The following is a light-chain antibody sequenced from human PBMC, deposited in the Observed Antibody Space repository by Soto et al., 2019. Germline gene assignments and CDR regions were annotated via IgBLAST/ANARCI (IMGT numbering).Light chain of an antibody. Sequence: QAVVTQPPSVSVAPGQTVTISCTGSSSNIGAGYDVHWYQQHPGTAPKLLIYGNNNRPSGIPDRFSGSKSGTSASLAITGLQAEDEADYYCQSYDSSLSVVFGGGTKLTVL. CDR1: SSNIGAGYD. CDR3: QSYDSSLSVV. J-gene: IGLJ2*01. V-gene: IGLV1-40*01. CDR2: GNN.